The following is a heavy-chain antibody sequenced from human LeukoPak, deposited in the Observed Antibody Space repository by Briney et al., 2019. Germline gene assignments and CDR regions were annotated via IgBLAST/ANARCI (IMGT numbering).Heavy chain of an antibody. CDR3: ARDSPYPGPYGAYDYFDY. J-gene: IGHJ4*02. D-gene: IGHD4-17*01. CDR1: GFTFSSYA. CDR2: ISGNGGST. V-gene: IGHV3-23*01. Sequence: GGSLRLSCAASGFTFSSYAMSWVRQAPGKGLEWVSAISGNGGSTYYADSVKGRFTISRDNSRNTLYLQVNSLRAEDTAVYYCARDSPYPGPYGAYDYFDYWGQGTLVTVSS.